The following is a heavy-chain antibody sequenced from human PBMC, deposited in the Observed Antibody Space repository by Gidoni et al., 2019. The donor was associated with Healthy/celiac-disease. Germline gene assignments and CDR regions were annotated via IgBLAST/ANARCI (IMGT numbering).Heavy chain of an antibody. CDR3: ARDEDY. CDR1: GGSISSSSYY. J-gene: IGHJ4*02. V-gene: IGHV4-39*07. CDR2: IYYSGST. Sequence: LQLQESGPGLVKPSETLSLTCTVSGGSISSSSYYWGWIRLAPGKGLELIGSIYYSGSTYYNPSLKSRVTISVDTSKNQFSLKLSSVTAADTAVYYCARDEDYWGQGTLVTVSS.